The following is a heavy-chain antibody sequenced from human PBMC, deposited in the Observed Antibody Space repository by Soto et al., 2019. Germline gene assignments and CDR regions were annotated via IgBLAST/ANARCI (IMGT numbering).Heavy chain of an antibody. D-gene: IGHD2-21*02. CDR3: ARDVEHIVVVTALRPFDY. Sequence: GGSLRLSCAASGFTFSRFWMSWVRQAPGKGLEWVANIKQDGSEKYYVDTVKGRFTISRDNAKNSLYLQMNSLRAEDTAVYYCARDVEHIVVVTALRPFDYWGQRTLVTVSS. V-gene: IGHV3-7*01. CDR2: IKQDGSEK. J-gene: IGHJ4*02. CDR1: GFTFSRFW.